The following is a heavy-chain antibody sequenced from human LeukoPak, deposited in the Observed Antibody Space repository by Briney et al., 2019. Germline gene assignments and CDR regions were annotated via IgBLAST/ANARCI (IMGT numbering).Heavy chain of an antibody. CDR3: ARVLLPIAGRAFDI. D-gene: IGHD2-21*01. CDR1: GGSISSSNW. Sequence: PSETLSLTCAVSGGSISSSNWWSWVRQPPGKGLEWVSVIYSGGSTYYADSVKGRFTISRDNSKNTLYLQMNSLRAEDTAVYYCARVLLPIAGRAFDIWGQGTMVTVSS. J-gene: IGHJ3*02. V-gene: IGHV3-53*01. CDR2: IYSGGST.